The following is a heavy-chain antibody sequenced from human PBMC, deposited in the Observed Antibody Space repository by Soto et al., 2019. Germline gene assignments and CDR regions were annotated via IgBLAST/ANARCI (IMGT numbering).Heavy chain of an antibody. CDR3: AKDRVATVMFEFPYYFDY. Sequence: GESLKISCAASGFTFSSYAMSWVRQAPGKGLEWVSAISGSGGSTYYADSVKGRFTISRDNSKNTLYLQMNSLRAEDTAVYYCAKDRVATVMFEFPYYFDYWGQGTLVTVSS. V-gene: IGHV3-23*01. J-gene: IGHJ4*02. D-gene: IGHD5-12*01. CDR1: GFTFSSYA. CDR2: ISGSGGST.